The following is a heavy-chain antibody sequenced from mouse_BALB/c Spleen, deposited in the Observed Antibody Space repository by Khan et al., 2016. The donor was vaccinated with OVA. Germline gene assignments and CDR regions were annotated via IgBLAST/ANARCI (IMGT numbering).Heavy chain of an antibody. D-gene: IGHD2-1*01. V-gene: IGHV1-18*01. J-gene: IGHJ2*01. CDR3: ARRGYGNYYFDY. Sequence: VRLQQSGPELVKPGASVKIPCKASGYTFTDYNMDWVKQSHGKSLEWIGDINPNNGGTIYNQKFKGKATLTVDKSSSTAYMELRSLTSEDTAVDYCARRGYGNYYFDYWGQGTTLTVSS. CDR2: INPNNGGT. CDR1: GYTFTDYN.